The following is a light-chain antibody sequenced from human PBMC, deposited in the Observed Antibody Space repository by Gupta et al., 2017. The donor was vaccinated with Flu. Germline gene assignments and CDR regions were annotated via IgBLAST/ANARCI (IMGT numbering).Light chain of an antibody. CDR3: LQRSTWPRT. V-gene: IGKV3-11*01. CDR1: HSVSTY. J-gene: IGKJ1*01. Sequence: PAHLCLSQGARASPPFMSTHSVSTYLAWSHPTPVLTPSLLLYYASHSPTGVPARFSGSGSGTYFPLTILILALQEFAVYYFLQRSTWPRTFGQGTKVEIK. CDR2: YAS.